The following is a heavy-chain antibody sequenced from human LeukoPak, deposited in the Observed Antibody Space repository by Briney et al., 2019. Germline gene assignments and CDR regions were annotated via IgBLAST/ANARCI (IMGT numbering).Heavy chain of an antibody. Sequence: PSGTLSLTCAVSGGPISSNTWWSWFRQPPGKGLEWIGEIYHSGITNYNPSLKSRLTISVDESKNQFSLKLSSVTAADTAVYYCARDDSSGFDYWGQGTLVTVSS. V-gene: IGHV4-4*02. CDR3: ARDDSSGFDY. D-gene: IGHD3-22*01. J-gene: IGHJ4*02. CDR1: GGPISSNTW. CDR2: IYHSGIT.